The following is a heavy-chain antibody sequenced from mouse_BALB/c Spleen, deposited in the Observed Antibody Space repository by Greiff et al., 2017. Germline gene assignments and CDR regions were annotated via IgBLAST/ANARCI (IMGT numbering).Heavy chain of an antibody. CDR1: GYTFTSYW. CDR3: ARSSYAMDY. Sequence: QVQLQQSGAELVKPGASVKLSCKASGYTFTSYWMHWVKQRPGQGLEWIGEINPSNGRTNYNEKFKSKATLSVDKSSSTAYMQLSSLTSEDSAVYYCARSSYAMDYWGQGTSVTVSS. CDR2: INPSNGRT. V-gene: IGHV1S81*02. J-gene: IGHJ4*01.